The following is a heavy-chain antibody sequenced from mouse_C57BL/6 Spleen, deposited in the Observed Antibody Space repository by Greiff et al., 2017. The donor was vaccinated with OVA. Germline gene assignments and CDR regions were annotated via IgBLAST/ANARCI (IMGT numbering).Heavy chain of an antibody. CDR2: IYPGSGST. Sequence: QVQLQQPGAELVKPGASVKMSCKASGYTFTSYWITWVTQRPGQGLEWIGDIYPGSGSTNYNEKFKSKATLTVDTSSSTAYMQLSSLTSEDSAVYYCARGGMGYDWYFDVWGTGTTVTVSS. V-gene: IGHV1-55*01. CDR3: ARGGMGYDWYFDV. D-gene: IGHD2-2*01. CDR1: GYTFTSYW. J-gene: IGHJ1*03.